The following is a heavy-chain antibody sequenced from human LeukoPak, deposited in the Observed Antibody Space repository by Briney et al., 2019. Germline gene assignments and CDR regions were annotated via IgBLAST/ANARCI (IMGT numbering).Heavy chain of an antibody. Sequence: SETLSLTPALSGGSFSGCYCRSVAQPPGKGLEWIGEINHSGNTDCSPSLKSRVTMSVEKSSNQISLKMRSVTAADSAEYYCSRCVNSGTRDSYHGPDVWGPGTTVTVSS. CDR1: GGSFSGCY. V-gene: IGHV4-34*01. CDR3: SRCVNSGTRDSYHGPDV. CDR2: INHSGNT. D-gene: IGHD1-1*01. J-gene: IGHJ6*02.